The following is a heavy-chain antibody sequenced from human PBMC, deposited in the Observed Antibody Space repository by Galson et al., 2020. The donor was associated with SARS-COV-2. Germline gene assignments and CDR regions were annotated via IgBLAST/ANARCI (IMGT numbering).Heavy chain of an antibody. Sequence: SVKVSCKASGGTFSSYAISWVRQAPGQGLEWMGGIIPIFGTANYAQKFQGRVTITADESTSTAYMELSSLRSEDTAVYYCARLPPYDSSCYSHFWYFDLWGRGTLVTVSS. V-gene: IGHV1-69*13. J-gene: IGHJ2*01. CDR1: GGTFSSYA. CDR3: ARLPPYDSSCYSHFWYFDL. D-gene: IGHD3-22*01. CDR2: IIPIFGTA.